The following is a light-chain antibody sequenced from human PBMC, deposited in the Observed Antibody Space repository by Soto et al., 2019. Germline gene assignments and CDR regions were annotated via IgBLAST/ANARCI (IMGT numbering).Light chain of an antibody. Sequence: QSVLPQPPSASGTPGPRVTISCSGSSSNIGSNYVYWYQQLPGTAPKLLIYRNNQRPSGVPDRFSGSKSGTSASLAISGLRSEDEADYYCAAGGDSLSGYVFGTGTKLTVL. CDR1: SSNIGSNY. J-gene: IGLJ1*01. CDR2: RNN. CDR3: AAGGDSLSGYV. V-gene: IGLV1-47*01.